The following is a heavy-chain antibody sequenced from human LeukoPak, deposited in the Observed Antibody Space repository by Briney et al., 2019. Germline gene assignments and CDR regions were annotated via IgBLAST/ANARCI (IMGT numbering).Heavy chain of an antibody. CDR1: GFTFSSYD. V-gene: IGHV3-13*01. D-gene: IGHD6-13*01. CDR3: ARAGGSSPPDY. Sequence: GGSLRLSCAASGFTFSSYDMHWVRQATGKGLEWVSAIGTAGDTYYPGSVKGRFTISRENAKNSLYLHMNSLRAGDTAVYYCARAGGSSPPDYWGQGTLVTVSS. J-gene: IGHJ4*02. CDR2: IGTAGDT.